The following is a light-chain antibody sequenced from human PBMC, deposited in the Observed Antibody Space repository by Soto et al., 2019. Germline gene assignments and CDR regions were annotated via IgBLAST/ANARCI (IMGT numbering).Light chain of an antibody. CDR2: WAS. CDR1: QSVLYSSNNKNY. CDR3: QQYYSTPLT. V-gene: IGKV4-1*01. Sequence: DLVMTQSPDSLSVSLDERATINCKSSQSVLYSSNNKNYLVWYQQKPGQPPKLLIYWASTRESGVPDRFSGSGSGTDFTLTISSLQAEDVAVYYCQQYYSTPLTFGGGTKVDI. J-gene: IGKJ4*01.